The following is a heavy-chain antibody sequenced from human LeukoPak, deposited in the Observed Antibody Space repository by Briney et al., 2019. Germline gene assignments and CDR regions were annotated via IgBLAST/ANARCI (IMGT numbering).Heavy chain of an antibody. V-gene: IGHV5-51*01. CDR1: GYSFTSYW. D-gene: IGHD6-13*01. CDR2: IYPGDSDT. Sequence: GESLKISCKGSGYSFTSYWIGWVRQMPGKGLEWMGIIYPGDSDTGYSPSFQGQVTISADKSISTAYLQWSSLKASDTAMYYCAARVGYSSSWYAFDIWGQGTMVTVSS. J-gene: IGHJ3*02. CDR3: AARVGYSSSWYAFDI.